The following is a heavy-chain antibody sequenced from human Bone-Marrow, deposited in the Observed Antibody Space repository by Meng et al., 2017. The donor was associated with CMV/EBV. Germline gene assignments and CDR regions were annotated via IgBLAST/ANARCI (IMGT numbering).Heavy chain of an antibody. D-gene: IGHD1-26*01. CDR1: GYTFTGYD. J-gene: IGHJ4*02. V-gene: IGHV1-2*02. CDR3: THIVGDFLE. CDR2: INPNSGGT. Sequence: ASVKVSCKASGYTFTGYDMHWVRQALGQGLEWMGWINPNSGGTNYSQKFQGRVTITRDTSISTAYMELSRLRSDNTAVYYCTHIVGDFLEWGQGTLVTVSS.